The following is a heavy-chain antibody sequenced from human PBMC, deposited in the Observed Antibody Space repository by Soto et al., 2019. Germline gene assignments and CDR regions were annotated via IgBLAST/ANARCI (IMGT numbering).Heavy chain of an antibody. CDR2: ISGSGGST. CDR1: GFTFSSYA. CDR3: AKDRERYSRSYYNCFDY. J-gene: IGHJ4*02. D-gene: IGHD1-26*01. V-gene: IGHV3-23*01. Sequence: GGSLRLSCAASGFTFSSYAMSWVRQAPGKGLEWVSAISGSGGSTYYADSVKGRFTISRDNSKNTLYLQMNSLRAADTAVYYCAKDRERYSRSYYNCFDYWGQRTRGTVSS.